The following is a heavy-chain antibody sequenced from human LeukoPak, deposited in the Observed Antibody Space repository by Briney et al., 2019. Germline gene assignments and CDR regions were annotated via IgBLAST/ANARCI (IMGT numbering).Heavy chain of an antibody. CDR1: GFTFDDYA. CDR3: ARVRGESPRWFDP. J-gene: IGHJ5*02. Sequence: GGSLRLSCAASGFTFDDYAMHWVRQAPGKGLEWVSGISWNSGSIGYADSVKGRFTISRDNVKNMLYLQVNSLRAEDTAVYYCARVRGESPRWFDPWGQGTLVTVSS. V-gene: IGHV3-9*01. D-gene: IGHD3-10*01. CDR2: ISWNSGSI.